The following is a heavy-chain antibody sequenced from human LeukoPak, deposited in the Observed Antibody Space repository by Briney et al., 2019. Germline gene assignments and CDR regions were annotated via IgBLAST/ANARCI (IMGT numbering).Heavy chain of an antibody. J-gene: IGHJ4*02. CDR1: GFTFSSYS. CDR2: ISSSSSTI. CDR3: ARTGRIAAAGTKFDY. Sequence: LPGGSLRLSCAASGFTFSSYSMNWVRQAPGKGLEWVSYISSSSSTIYYADSVKGRFTISRDNSKNTLYLQMNSLRAEDTAVYYCARTGRIAAAGTKFDYWGQGTLVTVSS. V-gene: IGHV3-48*01. D-gene: IGHD6-13*01.